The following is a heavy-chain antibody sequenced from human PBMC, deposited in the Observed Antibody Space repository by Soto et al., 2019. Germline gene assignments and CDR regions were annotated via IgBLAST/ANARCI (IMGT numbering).Heavy chain of an antibody. CDR2: IIPIFGTA. CDR3: ARGKEGYCSGGSCDSRSGWFDP. D-gene: IGHD2-15*01. J-gene: IGHJ5*02. Sequence: QVQLVQSGAEVKKPGSSVKVSCKASGGTFSSYAISWVRQAPGQGLEWMGGIIPIFGTANYAQKFQGRVTITADESTSTADRELSSLGSEDTAVYYCARGKEGYCSGGSCDSRSGWFDPWGQGTLVTVSS. CDR1: GGTFSSYA. V-gene: IGHV1-69*12.